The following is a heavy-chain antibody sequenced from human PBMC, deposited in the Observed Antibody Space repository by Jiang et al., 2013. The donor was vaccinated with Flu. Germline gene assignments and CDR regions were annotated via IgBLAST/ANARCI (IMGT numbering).Heavy chain of an antibody. J-gene: IGHJ4*02. CDR3: SRDQLEGFGGVDY. CDR1: GGTFSNYA. Sequence: SCKASGGTFSNYAVSWVRQAPGHGLEWLGRIIPFLGVTNYAQKFQARVTISADKSTGTAYMDLGSLTSEDTALYYCSRDQLEGFGGVDYWGQGTLVTVSS. CDR2: IIPFLGVT. V-gene: IGHV1-69*04. D-gene: IGHD3-10*01.